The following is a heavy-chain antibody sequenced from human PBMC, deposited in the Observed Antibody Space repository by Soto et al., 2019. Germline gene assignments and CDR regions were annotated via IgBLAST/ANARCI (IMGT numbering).Heavy chain of an antibody. CDR1: GGTFSSYA. CDR3: ARDMILGYCSGGSCYSSDYAFDI. J-gene: IGHJ3*02. CDR2: IIPIFGTA. V-gene: IGHV1-69*01. D-gene: IGHD2-15*01. Sequence: QVQLVQSGAEVKKPGSSVKVSCKASGGTFSSYAISWVRQAPGQGLEWMGGIIPIFGTANYAQKFQGRVTITADESTMIASMELSSLRSDDTAVYYCARDMILGYCSGGSCYSSDYAFDIWGQGKMVTVSS.